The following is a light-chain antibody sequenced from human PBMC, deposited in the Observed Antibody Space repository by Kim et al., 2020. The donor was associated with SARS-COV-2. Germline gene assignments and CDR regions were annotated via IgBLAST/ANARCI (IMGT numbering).Light chain of an antibody. Sequence: EIVLTQSPGTLSLSPGERVALSCRASQTVISAYLAWYQQRPGQAPRLLIYGASTRATGIPDRFSGSGSGTDFTLTIDRLEPEDFAVYFCQYYSGSPKVTFGGGTKVDIK. CDR3: QYYSGSPKVT. CDR1: QTVISAY. V-gene: IGKV3-20*01. CDR2: GAS. J-gene: IGKJ4*01.